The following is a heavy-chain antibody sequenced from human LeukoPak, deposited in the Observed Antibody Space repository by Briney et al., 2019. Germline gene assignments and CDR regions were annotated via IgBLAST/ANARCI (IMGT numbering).Heavy chain of an antibody. D-gene: IGHD2-15*01. CDR1: GGSISTSSYY. J-gene: IGHJ6*03. Sequence: PSETLSLTCTVSGGSISTSSYYWGWIRQPPGKGLEWIGSIYYSGSTYYNPSLKSRATISVDTSKNQFSLKLRSVTAADTAVYYCARHCVAICSGGSCYSGWIFYYYYYYMDVWGKGTTVTISS. CDR3: ARHCVAICSGGSCYSGWIFYYYYYYMDV. CDR2: IYYSGST. V-gene: IGHV4-39*01.